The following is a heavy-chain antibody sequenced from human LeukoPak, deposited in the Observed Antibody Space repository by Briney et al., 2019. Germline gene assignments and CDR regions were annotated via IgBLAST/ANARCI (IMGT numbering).Heavy chain of an antibody. Sequence: SVKVSCKASGGTFSSYAISWVRQAPGQGLEWMGGIIPIFGTANYAQKFQGRVTITADESTSTAYMELSSLRSEDTAVYYCARTAGIAVEQISFDYWGQGTLVTVSS. CDR1: GGTFSSYA. CDR3: ARTAGIAVEQISFDY. J-gene: IGHJ4*02. V-gene: IGHV1-69*13. D-gene: IGHD6-19*01. CDR2: IIPIFGTA.